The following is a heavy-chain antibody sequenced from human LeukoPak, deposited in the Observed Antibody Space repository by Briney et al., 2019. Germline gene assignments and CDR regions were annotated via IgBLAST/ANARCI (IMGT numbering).Heavy chain of an antibody. CDR2: IYHSGTT. CDR3: ARDKSLDY. V-gene: IGHV4-4*02. CDR1: GGSISSSIW. Sequence: SETLSLTCEVFGGSISSSIWWSWVRQPPGKGLEWIGDIYHSGTTNYNPSLKSRVTMSVDTSKNQFSLKLSSVTAADTAVYYCARDKSLDYWGQGTLVTVSS. J-gene: IGHJ4*02.